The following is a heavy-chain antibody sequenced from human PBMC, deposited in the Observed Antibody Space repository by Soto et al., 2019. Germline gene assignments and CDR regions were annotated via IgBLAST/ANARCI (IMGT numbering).Heavy chain of an antibody. J-gene: IGHJ4*02. CDR1: GGSISSYY. CDR2: IYYSGST. CDR3: ARHQTKAVGWYYFDY. V-gene: IGHV4-59*08. Sequence: SETLSLTCAVSGGSISSYYWSWIRQPPGKGLEWIGYIYYSGSTNYNPSLKSRVTISVDTSKNQFSLKLSSVTAADTAVYYCARHQTKAVGWYYFDYWGQGTLVTVSA. D-gene: IGHD6-19*01.